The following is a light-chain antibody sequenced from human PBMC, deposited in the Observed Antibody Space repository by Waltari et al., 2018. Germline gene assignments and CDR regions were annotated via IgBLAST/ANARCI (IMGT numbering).Light chain of an antibody. CDR3: QKYGTLPAT. CDR1: QSVSRTF. CDR2: DAS. Sequence: ERATLSRRASQSVSRTFAWYQQKPGQAPRLLIYDASSRATGIPDRFSGSGSGTDFSLTISRLEPEDFAVYYCQKYGTLPATFGQGTKVEIK. V-gene: IGKV3-20*01. J-gene: IGKJ1*01.